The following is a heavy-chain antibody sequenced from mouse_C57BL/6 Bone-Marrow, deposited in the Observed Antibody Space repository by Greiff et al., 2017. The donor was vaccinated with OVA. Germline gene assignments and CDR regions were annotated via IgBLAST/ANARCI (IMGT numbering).Heavy chain of an antibody. D-gene: IGHD1-1*01. J-gene: IGHJ3*01. CDR1: GYTFTDYY. V-gene: IGHV1-26*01. Sequence: EVKLQQSGPELVKPGASVKISCKASGYTFTDYYMNWVKQSHGKSLEWIGDINPNNGGTSYNQKFKGKATLTVDKSSSTAYMELRSLTSEDSAVYYCARSYYGPWFAYWGQGTLVTVSA. CDR3: ARSYYGPWFAY. CDR2: INPNNGGT.